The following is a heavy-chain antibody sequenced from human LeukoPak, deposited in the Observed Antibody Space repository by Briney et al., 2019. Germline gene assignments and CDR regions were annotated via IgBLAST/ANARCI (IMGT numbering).Heavy chain of an antibody. J-gene: IGHJ4*01. CDR3: AGRLPSSGSYYPFDY. CDR1: GYSFTSHW. D-gene: IGHD1-26*01. V-gene: IGHV5-51*01. CDR2: IYPSDSDT. Sequence: GESLKISCKASGYSFTSHWIGWVRQMPGRGLEWMGIIYPSDSDTRYSPSFQGQVTISADKSITTAYLQWSSLKPSDTAMYYCAGRLPSSGSYYPFDYWGQGTLVTVSS.